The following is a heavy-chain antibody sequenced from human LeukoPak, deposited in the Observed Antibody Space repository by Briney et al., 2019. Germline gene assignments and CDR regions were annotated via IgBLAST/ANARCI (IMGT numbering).Heavy chain of an antibody. CDR1: GYTFTGYY. J-gene: IGHJ3*02. CDR3: ARGEYSSSGGAFDI. D-gene: IGHD6-6*01. Sequence: ASVKVSCKASGYTFTGYYMHWVRQAPGQGLEWMGWINPNSGGTNYAQKFQGWVTMTRDTSISTAYMELSRLRSDDTAVYYCARGEYSSSGGAFDIWGQGTMVTVSS. CDR2: INPNSGGT. V-gene: IGHV1-2*04.